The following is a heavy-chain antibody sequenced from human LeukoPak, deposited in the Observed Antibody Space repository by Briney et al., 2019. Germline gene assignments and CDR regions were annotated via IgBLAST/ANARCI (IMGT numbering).Heavy chain of an antibody. Sequence: GGSLRLSCAASGFTFSDYYMSWIRQAPGKGLEWVSYISSSGSTIYYADSVKGRFTISRDNAKNSLYLQMNSLRAEDTAVYYCARPHCSSTSCYNVYWGQGTLVTVSS. CDR3: ARPHCSSTSCYNVY. V-gene: IGHV3-11*04. CDR2: ISSSGSTI. D-gene: IGHD2-2*02. CDR1: GFTFSDYY. J-gene: IGHJ4*02.